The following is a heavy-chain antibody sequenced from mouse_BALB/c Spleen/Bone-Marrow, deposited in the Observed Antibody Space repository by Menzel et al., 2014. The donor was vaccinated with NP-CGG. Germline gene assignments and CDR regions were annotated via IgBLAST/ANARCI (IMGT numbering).Heavy chain of an antibody. CDR2: VDPYNGAT. CDR3: ARESLFTTGLYYAMDY. V-gene: IGHV1-31*01. Sequence: VQLKQSGPELVKPGASVKLSCKASGYSFTGYYIHWVKQSHVKSLEWIERVDPYNGATSYNQNFKDKASLTVDKSSSSAYMDLHSLTSEDSAVYYCARESLFTTGLYYAMDYWGQGTSVTVSS. D-gene: IGHD2-12*01. CDR1: GYSFTGYY. J-gene: IGHJ4*01.